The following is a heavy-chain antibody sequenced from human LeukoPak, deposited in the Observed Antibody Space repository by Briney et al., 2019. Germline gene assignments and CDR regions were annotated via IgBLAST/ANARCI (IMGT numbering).Heavy chain of an antibody. CDR3: ARVGYCSGGSCYPFDY. V-gene: IGHV4-4*07. CDR1: GDSIGSYY. Sequence: PSETLSLTCTVSGDSIGSYYWSWIRQSAGKGLEWIGRMYTSGTTDYNPSLKSRVTISVDKSKNKFSLKLSSVTAADTAVYYCARVGYCSGGSCYPFDYWGQGTLVTVSS. D-gene: IGHD2-15*01. J-gene: IGHJ4*02. CDR2: MYTSGTT.